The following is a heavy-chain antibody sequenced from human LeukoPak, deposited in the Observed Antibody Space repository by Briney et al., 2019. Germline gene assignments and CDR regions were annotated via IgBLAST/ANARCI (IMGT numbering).Heavy chain of an antibody. CDR3: ARGVATNRYYFDY. D-gene: IGHD5-12*01. CDR1: GYTFTSYA. J-gene: IGHJ4*02. Sequence: ASVKVSCKASGYTFTSYAMHWVRQAPGQRLEWMGWINTGNGNTKYSQKFQGRVTITRDTSASTAYMELSSLRSEDTAVYSCARGVATNRYYFDYWGQGTLVTVSS. CDR2: INTGNGNT. V-gene: IGHV1-3*04.